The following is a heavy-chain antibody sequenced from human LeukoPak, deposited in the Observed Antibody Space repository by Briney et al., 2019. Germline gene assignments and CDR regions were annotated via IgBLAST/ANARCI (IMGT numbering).Heavy chain of an antibody. D-gene: IGHD2-15*01. CDR3: ARSLGYCSGGSCYSSWFDP. Sequence: GESLKISCKGSGYSFTGYWIGWVRQMPGKGLELMGIIYPGDSDTRYSPSFQGQVTISADKSISTAYLQWSSLKASDTAMYYCARSLGYCSGGSCYSSWFDPWGQGTLVTVSS. V-gene: IGHV5-51*01. J-gene: IGHJ5*02. CDR2: IYPGDSDT. CDR1: GYSFTGYW.